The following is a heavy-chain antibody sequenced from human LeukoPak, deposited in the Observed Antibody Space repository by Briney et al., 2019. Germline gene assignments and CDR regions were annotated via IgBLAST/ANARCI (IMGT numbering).Heavy chain of an antibody. J-gene: IGHJ5*02. V-gene: IGHV4-31*02. CDR3: ARDSVLQGWFDP. D-gene: IGHD2/OR15-2a*01. CDR1: GFTFSDYY. CDR2: IYYSGST. Sequence: LRLSCAASGFTFSDYYWSWIRQHPGKGLEWIGYIYYSGSTYYNPSLKSRVTISVDTSKNQFSLKLSSVTAADTAVYYCARDSVLQGWFDPWGQGTLVTVSS.